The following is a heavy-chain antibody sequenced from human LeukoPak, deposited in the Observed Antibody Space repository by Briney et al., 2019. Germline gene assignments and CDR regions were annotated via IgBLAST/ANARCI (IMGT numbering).Heavy chain of an antibody. Sequence: ASVKVSCKASGYTFTGYYMHWVRQAPGQGLEWMGRINPNSGGTNYAQKLQGRVTMTTDTSTSTAYMELRSLRSDDTAVYYCAMTRGSYWSSYYYYYMDVWGKGTTVTVSS. CDR2: INPNSGGT. CDR3: AMTRGSYWSSYYYYYMDV. D-gene: IGHD1-26*01. CDR1: GYTFTGYY. J-gene: IGHJ6*03. V-gene: IGHV1-2*06.